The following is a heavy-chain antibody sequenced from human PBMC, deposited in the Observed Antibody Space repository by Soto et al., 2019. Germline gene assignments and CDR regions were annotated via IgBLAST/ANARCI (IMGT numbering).Heavy chain of an antibody. J-gene: IGHJ4*02. CDR1: GYTLTELS. CDR3: ATHPRITMVRGVNLDY. V-gene: IGHV1-24*01. D-gene: IGHD3-10*01. CDR2: FDPEDGET. Sequence: ASVKVSCKVSGYTLTELSMHWVRQAPGKGLEWMGGFDPEDGETIYAQKFQGRVTMTEDTSTDTAYMELSSLRSEDTAVYYCATHPRITMVRGVNLDYWGQGTLVTVSS.